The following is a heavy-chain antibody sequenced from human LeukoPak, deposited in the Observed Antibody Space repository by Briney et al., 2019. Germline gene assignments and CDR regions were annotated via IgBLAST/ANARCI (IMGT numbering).Heavy chain of an antibody. CDR2: IYYSGST. Sequence: SETLSLTCAVYGGSFSGYYWSWIRQPPGKGLEWIGYIYYSGSTNYNPSLKSRVTISVDTSKNQFSLKLSSVTAADTAVYYCARDTYYYDSSGQRGFDYWGQGTLVTVSS. D-gene: IGHD3-22*01. J-gene: IGHJ4*02. V-gene: IGHV4-59*01. CDR3: ARDTYYYDSSGQRGFDY. CDR1: GGSFSGYY.